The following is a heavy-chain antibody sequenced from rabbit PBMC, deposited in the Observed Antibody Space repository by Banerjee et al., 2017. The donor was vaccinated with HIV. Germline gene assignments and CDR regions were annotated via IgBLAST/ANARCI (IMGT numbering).Heavy chain of an antibody. D-gene: IGHD6-1*01. V-gene: IGHV1S45*01. CDR2: MVASSGST. Sequence: QQQLVESGGDLVKPEGSLTLTCTASGFSFSSGYDMCWVRQAPGKGLEWIACMVASSGSTWYASWAKGRFTISKTSSTTVTLQMTSLTAADTATYFCARGDADYVGYGYDLWGPGTLVTVS. CDR1: GFSFSSGYD. CDR3: ARGDADYVGYGYDL. J-gene: IGHJ4*01.